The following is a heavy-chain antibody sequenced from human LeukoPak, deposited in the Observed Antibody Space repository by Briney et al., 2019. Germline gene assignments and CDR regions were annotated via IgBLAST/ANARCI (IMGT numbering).Heavy chain of an antibody. J-gene: IGHJ4*02. V-gene: IGHV3-23*01. CDR3: TTGVVYRY. CDR2: ISGSGGST. CDR1: GFTFRSYG. Sequence: GGSLRLSCAASGFTFRSYGMSWVRQAPGKGLEWVSSISGSGGSTYFADSVKGRFTISRDNSKNTLYLQMNSLKTEDTAVYYCTTGVVYRYWGQGTLVTVSS. D-gene: IGHD5/OR15-5a*01.